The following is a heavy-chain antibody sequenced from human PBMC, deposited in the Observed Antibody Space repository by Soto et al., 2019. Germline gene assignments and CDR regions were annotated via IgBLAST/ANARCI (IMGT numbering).Heavy chain of an antibody. CDR2: IYESGAI. V-gene: IGHV4-59*01. CDR1: GGSISGYY. CDR3: ARAELLVVATPKGDCSGGSCYNYYGMDV. Sequence: SETLSLTCTVSGGSISGYYWSWIRQPPGKGLEWIGYIYESGAINFDPSLKSRVTFSVDTSKSQFSLRLNSVTPADTAVYYCARAELLVVATPKGDCSGGSCYNYYGMDVWGQGTTVTVSS. J-gene: IGHJ6*02. D-gene: IGHD2-15*01.